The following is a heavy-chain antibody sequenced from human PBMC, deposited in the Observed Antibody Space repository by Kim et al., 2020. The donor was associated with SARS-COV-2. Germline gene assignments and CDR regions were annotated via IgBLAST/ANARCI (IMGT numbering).Heavy chain of an antibody. J-gene: IGHJ6*01. CDR3: ARCPMDDNYGGWPDV. CDR1: GGSISSTAYY. D-gene: IGHD4-17*01. CDR2: IYYTGSS. Sequence: SETLSLTCSVSGGSISSTAYYWGWLRQPPGKGLEWIGSIYYTGSSYFKPSLKSRATLSVDTSKNNFSLRLSSVTAPDTAVYYCARCPMDDNYGGWPDVWG. V-gene: IGHV4-39*02.